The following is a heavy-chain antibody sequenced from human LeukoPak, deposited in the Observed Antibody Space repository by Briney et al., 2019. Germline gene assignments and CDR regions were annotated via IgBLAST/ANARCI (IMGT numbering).Heavy chain of an antibody. J-gene: IGHJ4*02. CDR3: AKGRVGATTGSSDY. D-gene: IGHD1-26*01. Sequence: PGGSLRLSCAASGFTFSSCAMSWVRQAPGKGLEWVSAISGSGGSTYYADSVKGRFTISRDNSKNTLYLQMNSLRAEDTAVYYCAKGRVGATTGSSDYWGQGTLVTVSS. CDR1: GFTFSSCA. V-gene: IGHV3-23*01. CDR2: ISGSGGST.